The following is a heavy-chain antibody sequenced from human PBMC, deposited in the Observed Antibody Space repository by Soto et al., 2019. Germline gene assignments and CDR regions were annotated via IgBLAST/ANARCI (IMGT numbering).Heavy chain of an antibody. J-gene: IGHJ6*03. CDR3: ARDLGSSYFYYLDV. Sequence: PSETLSLTCTVSGGSISSYYWSWIRQPPGKGLEWIGYIYYSGRTSSNPSLKSRVTISVDMSKNQFPLKLSSVTAADTAVYYCARDLGSSYFYYLDVWGQGTTVTVSS. D-gene: IGHD1-26*01. CDR1: GGSISSYY. V-gene: IGHV4-59*01. CDR2: IYYSGRT.